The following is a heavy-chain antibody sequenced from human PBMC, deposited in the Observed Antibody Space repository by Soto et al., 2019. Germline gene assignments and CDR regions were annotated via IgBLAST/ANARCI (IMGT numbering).Heavy chain of an antibody. D-gene: IGHD3-22*01. CDR3: SNHHASSYYYDTSRYHHVDAFDI. CDR2: ISGSGGST. J-gene: IGHJ3*02. Sequence: GGSLRLSCAASGFTFSSYAMSWVRQAPGKGLEWVSAISGSGGSTYYADSVKGRFTISRDNSKNTLYLQMNSLRAEDTAVYYWSNHHASSYYYDTSRYHHVDAFDIWGQGTMVTVSS. CDR1: GFTFSSYA. V-gene: IGHV3-23*01.